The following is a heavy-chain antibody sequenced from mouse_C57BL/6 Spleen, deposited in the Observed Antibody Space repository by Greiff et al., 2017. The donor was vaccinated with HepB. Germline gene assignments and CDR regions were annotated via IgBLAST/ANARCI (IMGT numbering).Heavy chain of an antibody. D-gene: IGHD4-1*01. CDR3: ARELGQIGFDY. V-gene: IGHV5-17*01. CDR1: GFTFSDYG. CDR2: ISSGSSTI. J-gene: IGHJ2*01. Sequence: EVKLMESGGGLVKPGGSLKLSCAASGFTFSDYGMHWVRQAPEKGLEWVAYISSGSSTIYYADTVKGRITISRDNAKNTLFLQMTSLRSEDTAMYYCARELGQIGFDYWGQGTTLTVSS.